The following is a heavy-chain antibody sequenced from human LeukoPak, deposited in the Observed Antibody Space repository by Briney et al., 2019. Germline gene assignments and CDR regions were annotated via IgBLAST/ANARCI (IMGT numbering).Heavy chain of an antibody. Sequence: ASVKVSCKASGYTFIGYYMHWVRQAPGQGLEWMGWINPNSGGTNSAQKFQGRVTMTRDTSISTAYMELSRLRSDDTAVYYCGSSLGSSSSSVYHIDVWGTGTTVTVSS. D-gene: IGHD6-6*01. V-gene: IGHV1-2*02. CDR3: GSSLGSSSSSVYHIDV. CDR1: GYTFIGYY. CDR2: INPNSGGT. J-gene: IGHJ6*03.